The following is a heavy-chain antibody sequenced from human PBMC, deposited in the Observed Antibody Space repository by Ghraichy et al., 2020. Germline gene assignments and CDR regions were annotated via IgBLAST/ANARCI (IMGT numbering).Heavy chain of an antibody. V-gene: IGHV3-23*01. CDR1: GFTFSSYA. CDR3: AKPYYYGSGSYYFDY. Sequence: LSLTCAASGFTFSSYAMSWVRQAPGKGLEWVSAISGSGGSTYYADSVKGRFTISRDNSKNTLYLQMNSLRAEDTAVYYCAKPYYYGSGSYYFDYWGQGTLVTVSS. J-gene: IGHJ4*02. CDR2: ISGSGGST. D-gene: IGHD3-10*01.